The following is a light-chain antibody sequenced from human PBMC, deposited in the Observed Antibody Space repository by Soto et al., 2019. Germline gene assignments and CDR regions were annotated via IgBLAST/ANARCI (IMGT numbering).Light chain of an antibody. CDR3: QQYDNLPFT. CDR2: DAS. Sequence: DIQMTQSPSSLSASVGDRVTITCQASQDISNYLNWYQQKPGKAPKLLIYDASNLETGVPSRFSGSGSGTDFTFTINSLQPEDIATYYCQQYDNLPFTFGGGTKVEIK. V-gene: IGKV1-33*01. CDR1: QDISNY. J-gene: IGKJ4*01.